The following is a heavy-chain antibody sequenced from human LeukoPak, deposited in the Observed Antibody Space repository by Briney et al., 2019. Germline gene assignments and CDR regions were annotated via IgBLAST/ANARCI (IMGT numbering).Heavy chain of an antibody. Sequence: GGSLGLSCAASGFTFSIYWMSWVRQAPGKGLEWVANINQDGSEEYYVDSVKGRFTISRDNAKNSLYLQMNSLRAEDTAVYYCARVDWYKFDYWGQGTLVTVSS. D-gene: IGHD3-9*01. CDR3: ARVDWYKFDY. CDR2: INQDGSEE. V-gene: IGHV3-7*02. J-gene: IGHJ4*02. CDR1: GFTFSIYW.